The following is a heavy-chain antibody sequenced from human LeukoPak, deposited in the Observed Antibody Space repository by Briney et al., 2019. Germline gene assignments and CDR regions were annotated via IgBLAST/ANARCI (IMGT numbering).Heavy chain of an antibody. Sequence: ASVKVSCKASRYTFTRVRQATGQGLEWMGWMNPNSGNTDCAQKFQGRVTMTRNTSINTAYMELSSLRSEDTAVYYCARGRLRLGELSFQDFDYWGQGTLVTVSS. CDR3: ARGRLRLGELSFQDFDY. J-gene: IGHJ4*02. D-gene: IGHD3-16*02. CDR1: RYTFTR. CDR2: MNPNSGNT. V-gene: IGHV1-8*01.